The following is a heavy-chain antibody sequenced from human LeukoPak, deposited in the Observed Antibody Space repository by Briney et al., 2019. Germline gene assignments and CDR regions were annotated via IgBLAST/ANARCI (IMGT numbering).Heavy chain of an antibody. Sequence: GGSLRLSCAASGVPFSSFGMHWVRQAPGKGLEWVSFIRYDSTDKYYAESVTGRFTISRDNSKNTLYLQMNSLRAEDRAVYYCFGGGYEAYWAQGALVTDSS. J-gene: IGHJ4*02. D-gene: IGHD1-26*01. CDR3: FGGGYEAY. CDR2: IRYDSTDK. V-gene: IGHV3-30*02. CDR1: GVPFSSFG.